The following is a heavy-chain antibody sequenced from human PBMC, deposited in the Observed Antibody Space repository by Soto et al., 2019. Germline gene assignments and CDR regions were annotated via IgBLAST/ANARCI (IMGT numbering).Heavy chain of an antibody. CDR1: GYTFTSYG. D-gene: IGHD1-26*01. J-gene: IGHJ6*02. CDR3: ARDRREPTYPYYYYGMDV. Sequence: ASVKVSCKASGYTFTSYGISWLRQSPGQGLEWMGWISAYNGNTNYAQKLQGRVTMTTDTSTSTAYMELRSLRSDDTAVYYCARDRREPTYPYYYYGMDVWGQGTTVTSP. V-gene: IGHV1-18*01. CDR2: ISAYNGNT.